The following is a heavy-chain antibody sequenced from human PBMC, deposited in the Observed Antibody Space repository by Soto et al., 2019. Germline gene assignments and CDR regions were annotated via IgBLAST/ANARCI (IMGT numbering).Heavy chain of an antibody. J-gene: IGHJ5*02. CDR2: IYYSGST. V-gene: IGHV4-39*01. CDR1: GGSISSSSYY. D-gene: IGHD3-22*01. CDR3: ARHLYAPGGYLNWFDP. Sequence: QLQLQESGPGLVKPSETLSLTCTVSGGSISSSSYYWGWIRQPPGKGLEWIGSIYYSGSTYYNPSLKSRVTISVDTSKNQFSLNLSSVTAADTAVSYCARHLYAPGGYLNWFDPWGQGTLVTVSS.